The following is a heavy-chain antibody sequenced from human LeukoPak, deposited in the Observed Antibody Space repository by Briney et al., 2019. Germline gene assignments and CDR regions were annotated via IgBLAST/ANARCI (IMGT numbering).Heavy chain of an antibody. V-gene: IGHV3-30-3*01. CDR3: ARPFLRYCSSTSCYAFDI. Sequence: GGSLRLSCAASGFTFSSYAMYWVRQAPGKGLEWVAVLSYDGSNKYYADSVKGRFTISRDNSKNTLYLHMNSLRAEDTAVYYCARPFLRYCSSTSCYAFDIWGQGTMVTVSS. J-gene: IGHJ3*02. CDR1: GFTFSSYA. CDR2: LSYDGSNK. D-gene: IGHD2-2*01.